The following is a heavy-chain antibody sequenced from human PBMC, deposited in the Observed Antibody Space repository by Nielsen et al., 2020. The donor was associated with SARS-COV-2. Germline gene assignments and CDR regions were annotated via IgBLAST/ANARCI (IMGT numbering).Heavy chain of an antibody. D-gene: IGHD1-26*01. CDR2: IRYDGSNK. Sequence: WIRQPPGKGLEWVAFIRYDGSNKYYADSVKGRFTISRDNSKNTLYLQMNSLRAEDAAMYYCARVQRGQGYSGYVDYWGQGTLVTVSS. J-gene: IGHJ4*02. V-gene: IGHV3-30*02. CDR3: ARVQRGQGYSGYVDY.